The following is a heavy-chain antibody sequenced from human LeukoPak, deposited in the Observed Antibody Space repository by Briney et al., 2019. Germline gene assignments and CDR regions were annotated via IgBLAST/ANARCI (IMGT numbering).Heavy chain of an antibody. V-gene: IGHV4-61*08. Sequence: SETLSLTCTVSGGSISSGDYYWSWIRQPPGKGLEWIGYIYYSGSTNYNPSLKSRVTISVDTSKNQFSLKLSSVTAADTAVYYCARRYSSSWEDWFDPWGQGTLVTVSS. CDR1: GGSISSGDYY. CDR2: IYYSGST. D-gene: IGHD6-13*01. J-gene: IGHJ5*02. CDR3: ARRYSSSWEDWFDP.